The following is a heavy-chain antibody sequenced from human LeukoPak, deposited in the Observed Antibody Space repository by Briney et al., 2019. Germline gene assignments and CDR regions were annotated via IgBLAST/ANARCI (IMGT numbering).Heavy chain of an antibody. Sequence: GSLRLSCAASGFSFSSYAMHWVRQAPGKGQEYVSAISNSGGSTSYANSVKGRFTISRDNSNNTLYLQMGSLRAEDMAVYYCARSGYTYGLADYWGQGTLVTVSS. CDR3: ARSGYTYGLADY. CDR2: ISNSGGST. V-gene: IGHV3-64*01. D-gene: IGHD5-12*01. J-gene: IGHJ4*02. CDR1: GFSFSSYA.